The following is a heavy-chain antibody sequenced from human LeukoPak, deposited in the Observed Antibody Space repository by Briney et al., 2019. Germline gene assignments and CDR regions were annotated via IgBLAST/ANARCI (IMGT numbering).Heavy chain of an antibody. CDR1: GFTFSRYG. V-gene: IGHV3-33*01. D-gene: IGHD4/OR15-4a*01. CDR3: ATDQGASPFDY. J-gene: IGHJ4*02. Sequence: GESLKISCTASGFTFSRYGMHWVRQAPGNGLEWVAVIWSDGSNQKYADSVKGRFTISRDNSKNTLYLQMNSLRAEDTAVYYCATDQGASPFDYWGQGTLVTVSS. CDR2: IWSDGSNQ.